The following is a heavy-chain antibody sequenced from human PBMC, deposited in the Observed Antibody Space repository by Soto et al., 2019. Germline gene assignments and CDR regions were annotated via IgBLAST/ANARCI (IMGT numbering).Heavy chain of an antibody. CDR2: ISYDGSNK. J-gene: IGHJ6*02. V-gene: IGHV3-30-3*01. CDR3: ARDRGSGSYFGGTYGMDV. CDR1: GFTFSSYA. Sequence: QVQLVESGGGVVQPGRSLRLSCAASGFTFSSYAMHWVRQAPGKGLEWVAVISYDGSNKYYADSVKGRFTISRDNSKNTRXLQMNSLRAEDTAVYYCARDRGSGSYFGGTYGMDVWGQGTTVTVSS. D-gene: IGHD3-10*01.